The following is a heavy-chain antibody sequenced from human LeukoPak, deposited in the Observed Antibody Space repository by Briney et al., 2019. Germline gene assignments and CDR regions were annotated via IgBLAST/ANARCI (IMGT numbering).Heavy chain of an antibody. CDR2: IYTSGST. J-gene: IGHJ6*03. D-gene: IGHD6-13*01. CDR1: GGSISSGSYY. CDR3: ATGSSWYVYYYYMDV. V-gene: IGHV4-61*02. Sequence: PSQTLSLTCTVSGGSISSGSYYWNWIRQPAGEGLEWIGRIYTSGSTNYNPSLKSRVTISVDRSKNQFSLKLSSVTAADTAVYYCATGSSWYVYYYYMDVWGKGTTVTVSS.